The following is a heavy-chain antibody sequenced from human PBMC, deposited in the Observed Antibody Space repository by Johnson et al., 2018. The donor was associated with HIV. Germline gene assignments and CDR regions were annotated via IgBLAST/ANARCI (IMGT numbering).Heavy chain of an antibody. D-gene: IGHD2-2*01. J-gene: IGHJ3*02. CDR2: IKCDGSEK. CDR1: GFTFSSYA. V-gene: IGHV3-52*01. Sequence: VQLVESGGGVVQPGRSLRLSCAASGFTFSSYAMHWVRQAPGKGLEWVADIKCDGSEKYYVDSVKGRLTISRDNAKNSLYLQVNSLRGEDMTVYYCARDYSKGDAFDIWGQGTMVTVSS. CDR3: ARDYSKGDAFDI.